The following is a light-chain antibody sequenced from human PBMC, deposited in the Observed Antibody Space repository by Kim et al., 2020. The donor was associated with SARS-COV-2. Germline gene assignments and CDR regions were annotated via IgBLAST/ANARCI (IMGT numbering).Light chain of an antibody. J-gene: IGKJ1*01. Sequence: EIVLTQYPGTLSLSPGERATLSCRASQSISSNYLAWYQQKPGQAPRLLIYGASSRATGIPDRFSGSGSGTDFTLTISRLEPEDSAMYYCQQYESSPQTFGQGTKVDIK. CDR2: GAS. CDR1: QSISSNY. CDR3: QQYESSPQT. V-gene: IGKV3-20*01.